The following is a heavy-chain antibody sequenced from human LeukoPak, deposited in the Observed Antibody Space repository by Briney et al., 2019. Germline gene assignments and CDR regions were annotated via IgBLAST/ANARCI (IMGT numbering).Heavy chain of an antibody. CDR3: ARGQRWLQRGGFDY. V-gene: IGHV4-4*02. D-gene: IGHD5-24*01. CDR2: IYHSGST. J-gene: IGHJ4*02. Sequence: SETLSLTCAVSGGSISSSNWWSWVRQPPGKGLEWIGEIYHSGSTNYNPSLKSRVTISVDKSKNQFSLKLSSVTAADTAVYYCARGQRWLQRGGFDYWGQGTLVTVSS. CDR1: GGSISSSNW.